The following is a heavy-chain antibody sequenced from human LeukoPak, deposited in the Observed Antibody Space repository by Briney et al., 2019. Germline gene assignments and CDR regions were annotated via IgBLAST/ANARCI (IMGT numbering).Heavy chain of an antibody. CDR1: GYTFTSYG. CDR3: ARSVSSGYCGY. Sequence: ASVKVTCKASGYTFTSYGISWVRQAPGQGLEWMGGIIPIFGTANYAQKFQGRVTITADESTSTAYMELSSLRSEDTAVYYCARSVSSGYCGYWGQGTLVTVSS. J-gene: IGHJ4*02. D-gene: IGHD3-22*01. V-gene: IGHV1-69*13. CDR2: IIPIFGTA.